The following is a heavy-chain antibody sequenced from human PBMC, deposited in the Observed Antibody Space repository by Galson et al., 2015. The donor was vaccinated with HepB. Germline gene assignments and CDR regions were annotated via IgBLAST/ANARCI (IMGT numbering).Heavy chain of an antibody. V-gene: IGHV1-69*04. CDR1: GGTFSSYT. J-gene: IGHJ3*02. CDR2: IIPILGIA. CDR3: ARDLHPTVSGSYYGFAFDI. D-gene: IGHD1-26*01. Sequence: SVKVSCKASGGTFSSYTISWVRQAPGQGLEWMGRIIPILGIANYAQKFQGRVTITADKSTSTAYMELSSLRSEDTAVYYCARDLHPTVSGSYYGFAFDIWGQGTMVTVSS.